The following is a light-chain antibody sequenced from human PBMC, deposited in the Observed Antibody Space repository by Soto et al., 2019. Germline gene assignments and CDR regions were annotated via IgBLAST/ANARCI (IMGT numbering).Light chain of an antibody. CDR1: SSDVGAYNF. CDR2: DVS. CDR3: SSYTSSSTVI. Sequence: QSALTQPASVSGSPGQSITISCTGTSSDVGAYNFVSWYQQRPGTAPKLMIYDVSNRPSGVSNRFSGSKSGNTASLTISGLQAEDEADYYCSSYTSSSTVIFGGGTKLTVL. V-gene: IGLV2-14*01. J-gene: IGLJ2*01.